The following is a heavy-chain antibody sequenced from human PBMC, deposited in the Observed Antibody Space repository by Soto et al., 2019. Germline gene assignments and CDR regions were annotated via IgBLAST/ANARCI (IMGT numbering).Heavy chain of an antibody. Sequence: HPGGSLRLSCVASGFTFSPYCMNLVRQAPGKGLECVSYISSGRVTTNYADSVKGRFTISRDNAKSSLYLQLNSLRDDDTAVYYCARGGAARPPYWAQGTQVTVSS. CDR3: ARGGAARPPY. D-gene: IGHD2-15*01. CDR2: ISSGRVTT. J-gene: IGHJ4*02. CDR1: GFTFSPYC. V-gene: IGHV3-48*02.